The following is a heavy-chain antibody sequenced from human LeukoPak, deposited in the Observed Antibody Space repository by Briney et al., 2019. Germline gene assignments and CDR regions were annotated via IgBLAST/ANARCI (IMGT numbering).Heavy chain of an antibody. J-gene: IGHJ4*02. D-gene: IGHD3-9*01. CDR3: ARGARYYDILTGFYY. Sequence: ASVKVSCKASGYTFTSYDINWVRQATGQGLEWMGWMNPNSGNTGYAQKFQGRVTMTRNTSISTAYMELSRLRSDDTAVYYCARGARYYDILTGFYYWGQGTLVTVSS. CDR1: GYTFTSYD. V-gene: IGHV1-8*01. CDR2: MNPNSGNT.